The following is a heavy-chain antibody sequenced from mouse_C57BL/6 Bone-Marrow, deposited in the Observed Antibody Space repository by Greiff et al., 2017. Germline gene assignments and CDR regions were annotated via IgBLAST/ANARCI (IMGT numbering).Heavy chain of an antibody. CDR3: ARIRTTVVATMYAMDD. J-gene: IGHJ4*01. D-gene: IGHD1-1*01. Sequence: VQLQQSGPELVKPGASVKISCKASGYSFTGYYMNWVKQSPEKSLEWIGEINPSTGGPTYNQKFKAKATLTVDKSYITAYMQLKVLTSEYSAVYYCARIRTTVVATMYAMDDWGQGTSVTGSS. CDR2: INPSTGGP. CDR1: GYSFTGYY. V-gene: IGHV1-42*01.